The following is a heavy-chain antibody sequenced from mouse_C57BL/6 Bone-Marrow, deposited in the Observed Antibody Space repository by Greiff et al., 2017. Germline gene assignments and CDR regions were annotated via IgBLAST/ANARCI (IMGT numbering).Heavy chain of an antibody. J-gene: IGHJ2*01. V-gene: IGHV1-69*01. CDR1: GYTFTSYW. CDR2: IDPSDSYT. Sequence: QVQLQQPGAELVMPGASVKLSCKASGYTFTSYWMHWVKQRPGQGLEWIGEIDPSDSYTNYNQKFTGKSTLTVDKSSSTAYMQLSSLTSEDSAVYYCARGRVLLRYYFDYWGQGTTLTVSS. CDR3: ARGRVLLRYYFDY. D-gene: IGHD1-1*01.